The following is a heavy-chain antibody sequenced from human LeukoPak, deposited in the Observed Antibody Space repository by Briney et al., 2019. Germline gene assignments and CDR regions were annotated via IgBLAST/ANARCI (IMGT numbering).Heavy chain of an antibody. CDR2: IYYSGST. D-gene: IGHD3-3*01. J-gene: IGHJ3*02. Sequence: SETLSLTCTVSGGSISSYYWSWIRQPPGKGLEWIGYIYYSGSTNYNPSLKSRVTISVDTSKNQFSLKLSSVTAADTAVYYCARHFYDAFDIWGQGTMVTVSS. CDR1: GGSISSYY. CDR3: ARHFYDAFDI. V-gene: IGHV4-59*08.